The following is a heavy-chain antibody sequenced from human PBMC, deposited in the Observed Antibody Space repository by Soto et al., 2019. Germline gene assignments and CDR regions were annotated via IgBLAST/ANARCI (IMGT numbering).Heavy chain of an antibody. CDR1: GGTFSSYA. V-gene: IGHV1-69*06. CDR2: IIPIFGTA. Sequence: ASVKVSCKASGGTFSSYAISWVRQAPGQGLEWMGGIIPIFGTANYAQKFQGRVTITADKSTSTACMELSSLRSEDTAVYYCARDCTIVRGVIKSRACCYYSYYYGMDVWGQGTTVTVSS. CDR3: ARDCTIVRGVIKSRACCYYSYYYGMDV. J-gene: IGHJ6*02. D-gene: IGHD3-10*01.